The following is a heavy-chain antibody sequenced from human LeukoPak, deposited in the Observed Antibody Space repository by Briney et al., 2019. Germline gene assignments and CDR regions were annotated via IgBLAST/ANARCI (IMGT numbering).Heavy chain of an antibody. CDR1: GGSISSGGYY. Sequence: SETLSLTCTVSGGSISSGGYYWSWIRQHPGKGLEWIGYIYYSGSTYYNPSLKSRVTISVDTSKNQFSLKLSSVTAADTAVYYCARGMGSFGDPSTYFDYWGQGTLVTVSS. D-gene: IGHD4-17*01. J-gene: IGHJ4*02. V-gene: IGHV4-31*03. CDR2: IYYSGST. CDR3: ARGMGSFGDPSTYFDY.